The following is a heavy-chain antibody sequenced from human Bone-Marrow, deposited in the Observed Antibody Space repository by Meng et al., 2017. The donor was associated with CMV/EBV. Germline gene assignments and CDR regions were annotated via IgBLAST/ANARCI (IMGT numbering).Heavy chain of an antibody. CDR3: ARGGGYYDFWSGYLLDY. J-gene: IGHJ4*02. D-gene: IGHD3-3*01. Sequence: GESLKISCEASGFTFRSYWMSWVRQAPGKGLEWVANIKQDGSEKYYVDSVKGRFTISRDNAKNSLYLQMNILRAEDTAVYYCARGGGYYDFWSGYLLDYWGQGTLVTVSS. V-gene: IGHV3-7*01. CDR1: GFTFRSYW. CDR2: IKQDGSEK.